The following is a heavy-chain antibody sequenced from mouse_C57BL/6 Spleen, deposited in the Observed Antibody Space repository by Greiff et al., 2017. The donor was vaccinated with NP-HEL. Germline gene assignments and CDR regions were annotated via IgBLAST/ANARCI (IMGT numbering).Heavy chain of an antibody. V-gene: IGHV1-55*01. CDR2: IYPGSGST. CDR3: ARPDYCGSGDAMDY. Sequence: QVQLQQPGAELVKPGASVKMSCKVSGYTFTSYWLTWVKQRPGQGLEWIGDIYPGSGSTNYNEKFKSKATLTVDTSSSTAYMQLSSLTSEDSAVYYCARPDYCGSGDAMDYWGQGTSVTVSS. CDR1: GYTFTSYW. D-gene: IGHD1-1*01. J-gene: IGHJ4*01.